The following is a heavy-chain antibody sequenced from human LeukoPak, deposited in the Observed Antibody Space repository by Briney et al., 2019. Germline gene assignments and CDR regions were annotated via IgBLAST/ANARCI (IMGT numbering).Heavy chain of an antibody. CDR1: GFTFSSYA. D-gene: IGHD2/OR15-2a*01. J-gene: IGHJ3*02. Sequence: QTGGSLRLSCAASGFTFSSYAMSWVRQAPGKGLEWVSAISGSGGSTYYADSVKGRFTISRDNSKNTLYLQMNSLRAEDTAVYYCAKDPRTLAVLTIYDPDAFDIWGQGTMVTVSS. CDR3: AKDPRTLAVLTIYDPDAFDI. V-gene: IGHV3-23*01. CDR2: ISGSGGST.